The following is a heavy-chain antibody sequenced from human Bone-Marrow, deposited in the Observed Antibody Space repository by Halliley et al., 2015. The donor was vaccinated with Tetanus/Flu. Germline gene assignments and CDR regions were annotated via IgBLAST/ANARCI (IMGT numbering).Heavy chain of an antibody. CDR2: YSAGDA. Sequence: YSAGDAFYKPSLKSRVTIAVDPSKNQFSLKMDSVPAADPAVYYCASPFCTGGSCYPYYFDSWGHGLLVTISS. J-gene: IGHJ4*01. V-gene: IGHV4-31*02. CDR3: ASPFCTGGSCYPYYFDS. D-gene: IGHD2-15*01.